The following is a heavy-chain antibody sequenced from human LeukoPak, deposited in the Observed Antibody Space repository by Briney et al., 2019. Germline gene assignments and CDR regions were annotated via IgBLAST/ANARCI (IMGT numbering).Heavy chain of an antibody. CDR3: AKGAYDSGGYPPVTPDH. V-gene: IGHV3-23*01. CDR1: GFTFSSYV. CDR2: ISSSGGST. J-gene: IGHJ4*02. D-gene: IGHD3-10*01. Sequence: GRSLRLSCEGSGFTFSSYVLHWVRQAPGKGLEWVSAISSSGGSTYYAASVKGRSSISRDNSKSTLFLQMNSLRAEDTAVYYCAKGAYDSGGYPPVTPDHWGQGTLVTVSS.